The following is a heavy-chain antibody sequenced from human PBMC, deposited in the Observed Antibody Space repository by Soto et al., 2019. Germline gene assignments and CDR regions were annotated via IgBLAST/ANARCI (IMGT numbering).Heavy chain of an antibody. CDR1: GFTFSSYG. J-gene: IGHJ6*02. Sequence: GGSLRLSCAASGFTFSSYGMHWVRHAPGKGLEWVSVISYDGSKKYYADSVKGRFTISRDNSKNTLYLQMSSLRAEDTAVYYCVKDGSSGWPYYYGMVVWGQGTTVTVSS. CDR2: ISYDGSKK. V-gene: IGHV3-30*18. CDR3: VKDGSSGWPYYYGMVV. D-gene: IGHD6-19*01.